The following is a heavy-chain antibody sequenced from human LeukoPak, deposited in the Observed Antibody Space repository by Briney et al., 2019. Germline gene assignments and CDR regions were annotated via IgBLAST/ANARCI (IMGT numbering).Heavy chain of an antibody. V-gene: IGHV4-31*01. CDR2: MYYSRST. CDR3: ATPYCGTISCLDVFDV. Sequence: SETLSLTCTLSALSIITDKYYWSCIPQRPGNGLEMFVSMYYSRSTSYTPSLKTQPSISLGRPKTQFSLRLTSVTAADTAVSYCATPYCGTISCLDVFDVWGQGTTVSVSS. D-gene: IGHD2-21*01. J-gene: IGHJ3*01. CDR1: ALSIITDKYY.